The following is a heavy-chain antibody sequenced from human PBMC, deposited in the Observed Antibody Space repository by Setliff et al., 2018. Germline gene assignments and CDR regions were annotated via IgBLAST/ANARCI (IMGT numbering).Heavy chain of an antibody. CDR3: AREVWTIYDKSWSGYTDL. D-gene: IGHD3-3*01. CDR2: IRQDGTNK. V-gene: IGHV3-7*03. Sequence: RLSCVASGFTISNYWMAWVRQAPGKGLEWVADIRQDGTNKYYMDSVEGRFTISGDNSKNSVYLQMNSLRAEDTALYHCAREVWTIYDKSWSGYTDLWGQGTQVTVSS. J-gene: IGHJ5*02. CDR1: GFTISNYW.